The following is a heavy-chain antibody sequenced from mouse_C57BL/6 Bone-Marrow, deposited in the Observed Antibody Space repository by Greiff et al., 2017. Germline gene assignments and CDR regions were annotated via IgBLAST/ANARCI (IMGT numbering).Heavy chain of an antibody. CDR3: AREGWLLPYWYFDV. Sequence: KQSCKASGYTFTSYWMHWVKQRPGRGLEWIGRIDPNSGGTKYNEKFKSKASLTVDKPSSTAYMQLSSLTSEDSAVYYCAREGWLLPYWYFDVWGTGTTVTVSS. D-gene: IGHD2-3*01. CDR1: GYTFTSYW. V-gene: IGHV1-72*01. J-gene: IGHJ1*03. CDR2: IDPNSGGT.